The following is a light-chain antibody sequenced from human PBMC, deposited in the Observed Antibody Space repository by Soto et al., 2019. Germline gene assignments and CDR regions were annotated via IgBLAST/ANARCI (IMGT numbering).Light chain of an antibody. CDR2: EVT. CDR1: SSDVGAYNY. J-gene: IGLJ3*02. V-gene: IGLV2-14*01. CDR3: DSYTSSSRV. Sequence: QSVLTQPASVSGSRGQSITISCTGTSSDVGAYNYVSWYQQHPGKAPKLIIYEVTNRPSGVSDRFSASKSGNTASLTISGLQAEDEDDYYCDSYTSSSRVFGGGTKVTV.